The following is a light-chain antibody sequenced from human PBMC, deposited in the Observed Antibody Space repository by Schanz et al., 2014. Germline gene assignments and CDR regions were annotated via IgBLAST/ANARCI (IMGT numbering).Light chain of an antibody. CDR1: QSVNGRF. V-gene: IGKV3D-20*02. CDR3: QQRSNWPPLFT. Sequence: NVLMQSPGTLSLSPGERATLSCKASQSVNGRFLAWYQQKPGQAPRLLIYDTSNRATGIPARFSGSGSGTDFTLTISSVEPEDFAVYYCQQRSNWPPLFTFGPGTKVDIK. J-gene: IGKJ3*01. CDR2: DTS.